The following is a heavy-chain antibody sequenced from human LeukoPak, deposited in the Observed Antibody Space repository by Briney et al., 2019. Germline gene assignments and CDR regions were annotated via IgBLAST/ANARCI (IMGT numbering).Heavy chain of an antibody. CDR1: GYTFTSYG. J-gene: IGHJ4*02. V-gene: IGHV1-18*04. D-gene: IGHD6-19*01. Sequence: ASVKVSCKASGYTFTSYGISWVRQAPGQGLEWMGWISAYNGNTNYAPKLQGRVTMTTDTSTSTAYMELRSLRSDDTAVYYCARAFTSLEWLAHQDYYFDYWGQGTLVTVSS. CDR2: ISAYNGNT. CDR3: ARAFTSLEWLAHQDYYFDY.